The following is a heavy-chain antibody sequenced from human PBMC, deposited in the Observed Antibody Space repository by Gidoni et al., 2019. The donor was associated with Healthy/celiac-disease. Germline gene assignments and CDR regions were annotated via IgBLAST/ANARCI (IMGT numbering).Heavy chain of an antibody. CDR3: ARVPDYGGNSLAHYYYYGMDV. D-gene: IGHD4-17*01. Sequence: QVQLVQSGAEVKKPGSSVKVSCTASGGTFSSYTISWVRQTPGQGLEWMGRIIPILGIANYAQKFQGRVTITADKSTSTAYMELSSLRSEDTAVYYCARVPDYGGNSLAHYYYYGMDVWGQGTTVTVSS. CDR2: IIPILGIA. CDR1: GGTFSSYT. V-gene: IGHV1-69*02. J-gene: IGHJ6*02.